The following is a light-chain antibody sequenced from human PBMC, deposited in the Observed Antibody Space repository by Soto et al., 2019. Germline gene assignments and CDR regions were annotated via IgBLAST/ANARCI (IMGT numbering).Light chain of an antibody. CDR2: LGS. Sequence: IVMSQSPLSLTVTPGQPASISCRSSHSLLHSNGFNYLDWYLQKPGQPPHLLIYLGSYRASGVPDRFRGSGAGTEFTLSITRVEAEDVGVLYCMQALETPPTVGQGTK. CDR3: MQALETPPT. J-gene: IGKJ2*01. CDR1: HSLLHSNGFNY. V-gene: IGKV2-28*01.